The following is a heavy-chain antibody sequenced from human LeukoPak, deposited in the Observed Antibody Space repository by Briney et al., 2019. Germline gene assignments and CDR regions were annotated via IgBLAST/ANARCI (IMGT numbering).Heavy chain of an antibody. D-gene: IGHD1-26*01. CDR3: AKVVGATTPPSDY. Sequence: GGSLRLSCAASGFTFSSYGMHWARQAPGKGLEWVAVISYDGSNKYYADSVKGRFTISRDNSKNTLYLQMNSLRAEDTAVYYCAKVVGATTPPSDYWGQGTLVTVSS. J-gene: IGHJ4*02. CDR2: ISYDGSNK. CDR1: GFTFSSYG. V-gene: IGHV3-30*18.